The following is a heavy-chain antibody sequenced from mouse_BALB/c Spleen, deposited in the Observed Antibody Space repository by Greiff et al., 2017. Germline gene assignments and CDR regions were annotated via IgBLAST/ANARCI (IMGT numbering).Heavy chain of an antibody. Sequence: EVQVVESGGGLVQPGGSRKLSCAASGFTFSSFGMHWVRQAPEKGLEWVAYISSGSSTIYYADTVKGRFTISRDNPKNTLFLQMTSLRSEDTAMYYCARGDRYDGALDFDYWGQGTTLTVSS. D-gene: IGHD2-14*01. CDR3: ARGDRYDGALDFDY. CDR1: GFTFSSFG. V-gene: IGHV5-17*02. J-gene: IGHJ2*01. CDR2: ISSGSSTI.